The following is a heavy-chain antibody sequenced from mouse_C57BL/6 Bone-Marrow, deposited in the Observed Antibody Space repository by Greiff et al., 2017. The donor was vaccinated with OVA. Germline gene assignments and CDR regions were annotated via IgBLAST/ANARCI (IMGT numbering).Heavy chain of an antibody. CDR3: AREGGYYGSSEDFDY. CDR2: IDPSDSYT. Sequence: VQLQQPGAELVKPGASVKLSCKASGYTFTSYWMQWVKQRPGQGLEWIGEIDPSDSYTNYNQKFKGKATLTVDTSSSTAYMQLSSLTSEDSAVYYCAREGGYYGSSEDFDYWGQGTTLTVSS. CDR1: GYTFTSYW. J-gene: IGHJ2*01. D-gene: IGHD1-1*01. V-gene: IGHV1-50*01.